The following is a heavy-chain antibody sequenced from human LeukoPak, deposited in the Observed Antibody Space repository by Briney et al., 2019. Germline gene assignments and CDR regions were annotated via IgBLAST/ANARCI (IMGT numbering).Heavy chain of an antibody. CDR2: IYSGGST. J-gene: IGHJ6*02. CDR1: GFTVSSNY. V-gene: IGHV3-53*01. Sequence: GGSLPLSRAASGFTVSSNYMSWVRQAPGKGLEWVSVIYSGGSTYYADSVKGRFTISRDNSKNTLYLQMNSLRAEDTAVYYCATLWYYGMDVWGQGTTGTVSS. D-gene: IGHD3-10*01. CDR3: ATLWYYGMDV.